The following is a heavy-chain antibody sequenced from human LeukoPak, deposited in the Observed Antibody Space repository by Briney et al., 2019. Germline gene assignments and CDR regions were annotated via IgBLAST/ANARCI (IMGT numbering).Heavy chain of an antibody. V-gene: IGHV3-48*03. CDR2: ISSSGSTI. J-gene: IGHJ4*02. CDR1: GFTFSSYE. Sequence: GGSLRLSCAASGFTFSSYEMNWVRQAPGKGPEWVSYISSSGSTIYYADSVKGRFTISRDNAKNSLYLQMNSLRAEDTAVYYCASRGSQHSFDYWGQGTLVTVSS. CDR3: ASRGSQHSFDY. D-gene: IGHD1-26*01.